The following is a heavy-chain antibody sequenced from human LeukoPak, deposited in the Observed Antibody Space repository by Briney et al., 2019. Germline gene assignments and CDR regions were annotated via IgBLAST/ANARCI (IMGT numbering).Heavy chain of an antibody. J-gene: IGHJ4*02. V-gene: IGHV3-43*02. CDR2: ISGNGGDT. D-gene: IGHD4-17*01. CDR1: GFTFDDYA. CDR3: AKDSGTVTLFDC. Sequence: GGSLRLSCAAPGFTFDDYAMHWVRQAPGKGLGWVSLISGNGGDTYYGDSAQGRFTISRDNSKNSLYLQMNSLRTEDTALYYCAKDSGTVTLFDCWGQGTLVTVSS.